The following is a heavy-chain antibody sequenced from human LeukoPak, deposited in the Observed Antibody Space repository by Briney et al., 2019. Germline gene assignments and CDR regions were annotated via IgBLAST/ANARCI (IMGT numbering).Heavy chain of an antibody. CDR2: IYYSGST. Sequence: SETLSLTCTVSGGSISSSSYYWGWIRQPPGKGLEWIGSIYYSGSTYYNPSLKSRVTISVDTSKNQFSPKLSSVTAADTAVYYCARGLMITFGGVITPDYWGQGTLVTVSS. D-gene: IGHD3-16*02. V-gene: IGHV4-39*07. CDR3: ARGLMITFGGVITPDY. J-gene: IGHJ4*02. CDR1: GGSISSSSYY.